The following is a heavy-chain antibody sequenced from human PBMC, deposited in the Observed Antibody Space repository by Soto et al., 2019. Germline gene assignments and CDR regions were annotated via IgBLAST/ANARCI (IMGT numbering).Heavy chain of an antibody. Sequence: SVKVSCKASGGTFSSYAISWVRQAPGQGLEWMGGIIPIFGTANYAQKFQGRVTITADESTSTAYMELSSLRSEDTAVYYCARSGGYYDSSGYPSNWYFDLWGRGTLVTVS. CDR3: ARSGGYYDSSGYPSNWYFDL. V-gene: IGHV1-69*13. CDR2: IIPIFGTA. D-gene: IGHD3-22*01. J-gene: IGHJ2*01. CDR1: GGTFSSYA.